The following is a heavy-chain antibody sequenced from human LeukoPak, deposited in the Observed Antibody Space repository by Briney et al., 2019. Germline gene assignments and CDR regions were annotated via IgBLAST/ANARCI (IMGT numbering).Heavy chain of an antibody. CDR1: GGSFSGYY. V-gene: IGHV4-34*01. CDR3: ARARQQLVFFDF. J-gene: IGHJ4*02. Sequence: SETLSLTCAVYGGSFSGYYWSWIRQPPGKGLEWIGEINHSGSTNYNPSLKSRVTISLDKSKNQFSLNLNTVTAADTAVYFCARARQQLVFFDFWGQGALVTVSS. CDR2: INHSGST. D-gene: IGHD6-13*01.